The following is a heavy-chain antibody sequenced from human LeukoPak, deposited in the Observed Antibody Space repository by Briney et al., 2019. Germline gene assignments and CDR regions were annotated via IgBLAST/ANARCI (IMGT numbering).Heavy chain of an antibody. Sequence: SETLSLTCTVSGGSISIYYWSWIRQPPGKGLEWIGYIYYSGSTNYNPSLKSRVTISVDTSKNQFSLKLSSVTAADTAVYYCARGGGDSADFDYWGQGTLVTVSS. J-gene: IGHJ4*02. D-gene: IGHD2-21*02. V-gene: IGHV4-59*01. CDR1: GGSISIYY. CDR3: ARGGGDSADFDY. CDR2: IYYSGST.